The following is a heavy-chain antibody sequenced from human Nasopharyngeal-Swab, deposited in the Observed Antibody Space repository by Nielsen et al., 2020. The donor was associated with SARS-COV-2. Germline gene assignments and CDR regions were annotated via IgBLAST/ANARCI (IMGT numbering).Heavy chain of an antibody. CDR2: ISWNSGSI. CDR1: GFTFDDYA. CDR3: AKILDPTSDY. Sequence: GGSLRLSCAASGFTFDDYAMHWVRQAPGKGLEWVSGISWNSGSIGYADSVKGRFTISRDNAKNSLYLQMNSLRAEDTALYYCAKILDPTSDYWGQGTLVTVSS. V-gene: IGHV3-9*01. J-gene: IGHJ4*02.